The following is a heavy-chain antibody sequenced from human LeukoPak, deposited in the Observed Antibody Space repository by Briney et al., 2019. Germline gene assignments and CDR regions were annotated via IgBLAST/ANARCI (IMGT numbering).Heavy chain of an antibody. Sequence: SETLSLTCAVYGGSFSGCYWSWIRQPPGKGLEWIGEINHSGSTNYNPSLKSRVTISVDTSKNQFSLKLSSVTAADTAVYYCARGVYSYGYGSLGYWGQGTLVTVSS. J-gene: IGHJ4*02. CDR1: GGSFSGCY. CDR3: ARGVYSYGYGSLGY. V-gene: IGHV4-34*01. D-gene: IGHD5-18*01. CDR2: INHSGST.